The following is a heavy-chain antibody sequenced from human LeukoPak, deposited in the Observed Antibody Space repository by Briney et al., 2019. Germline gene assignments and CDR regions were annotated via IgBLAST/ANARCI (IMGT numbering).Heavy chain of an antibody. Sequence: GGSLRLSCAASGFTLSTYGMHWVRQAPGKGLEWVAFIRYDADKYYADSVRGRFTISRDNSKNTLFLQMNSLRAEDTAVYYCAKALGGYYYFDFWGQGTLVTVSS. V-gene: IGHV3-30*02. D-gene: IGHD2-21*02. CDR2: IRYDADK. J-gene: IGHJ4*02. CDR1: GFTLSTYG. CDR3: AKALGGYYYFDF.